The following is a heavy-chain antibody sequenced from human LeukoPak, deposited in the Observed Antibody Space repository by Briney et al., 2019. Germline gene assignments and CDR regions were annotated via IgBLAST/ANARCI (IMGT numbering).Heavy chain of an antibody. D-gene: IGHD6-6*01. CDR1: GGSISSGSYY. CDR3: ATTLYSRSCFDY. Sequence: SETLSLTCTVSGGSISSGSYYWGWIRQPPGNGLEWIGSVYYSGTTYYNPSLNSRVTMSVDTSKNQFPLQLSSVTAADTAIYYCATTLYSRSCFDYWGQGTLVTVSS. J-gene: IGHJ4*02. CDR2: VYYSGTT. V-gene: IGHV4-39*01.